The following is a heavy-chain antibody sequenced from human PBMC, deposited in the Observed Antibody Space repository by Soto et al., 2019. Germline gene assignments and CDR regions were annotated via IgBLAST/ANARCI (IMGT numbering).Heavy chain of an antibody. V-gene: IGHV4-59*01. Sequence: ETLSLSCRVSGASISGSYWSWIRQSPGKGLEWLGYVYYTGSTNYSPSLRSRVSISVDTSKNEFSLRLSSVTAADTAVYFCARSVAVPGAHIDYWGQGTQVTVSS. J-gene: IGHJ4*02. D-gene: IGHD6-19*01. CDR1: GASISGSY. CDR3: ARSVAVPGAHIDY. CDR2: VYYTGST.